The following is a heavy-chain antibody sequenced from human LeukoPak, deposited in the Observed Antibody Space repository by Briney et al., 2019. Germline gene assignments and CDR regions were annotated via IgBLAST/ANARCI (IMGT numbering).Heavy chain of an antibody. CDR1: GGSISSGSYY. D-gene: IGHD3-10*01. J-gene: IGHJ5*02. V-gene: IGHV4-61*02. CDR3: ARDSSLSGWLDP. CDR2: IYTSGST. Sequence: SETLPLTCTVSGGSISSGSYYWSWIRQPAGKGLEWIGRIYTSGSTIYNPSLKSRVTISLDTSKNQFSLKLSSVTAADTAVYYCARDSSLSGWLDPWGQGTLVTVSS.